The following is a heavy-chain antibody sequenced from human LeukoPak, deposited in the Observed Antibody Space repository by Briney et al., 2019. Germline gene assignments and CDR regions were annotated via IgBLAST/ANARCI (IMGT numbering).Heavy chain of an antibody. CDR3: ARDGGYSGSYFGHLGY. V-gene: IGHV1-2*02. CDR1: GYTFTGYY. CDR2: INPNSGGT. J-gene: IGHJ4*02. D-gene: IGHD1-26*01. Sequence: ASVKVSCKASGYTFTGYYMHWVRQAPGQGLEWMGWINPNSGGTNYAQKFQGRVTMTRDTSISTAYMELSRLRSDDTAVYYCARDGGYSGSYFGHLGYWDQGTLVTVSS.